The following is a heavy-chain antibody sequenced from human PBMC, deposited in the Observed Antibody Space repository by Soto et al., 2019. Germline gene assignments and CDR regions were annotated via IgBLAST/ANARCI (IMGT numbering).Heavy chain of an antibody. CDR1: GGSISSYY. V-gene: IGHV4-59*01. Sequence: SETLSLTCTVSGGSISSYYWSWIRQPPGKGLEWIGYIYYSGSTNYNPSLKSRVTISVDTSKNQFSLKLSSVTAADTAVYYCARAYYDILTGLYGMDVWGQGTTVTVSS. D-gene: IGHD3-9*01. J-gene: IGHJ6*02. CDR2: IYYSGST. CDR3: ARAYYDILTGLYGMDV.